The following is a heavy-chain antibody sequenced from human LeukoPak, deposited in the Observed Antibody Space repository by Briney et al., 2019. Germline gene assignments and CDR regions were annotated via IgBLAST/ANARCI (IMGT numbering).Heavy chain of an antibody. V-gene: IGHV3-30*18. D-gene: IGHD4-17*01. CDR2: ISYDGSNK. J-gene: IGHJ4*02. CDR1: RFTFSSYG. Sequence: GGSLRLSCAASRFTFSSYGMHWVRQAPGKGLEWVAVISYDGSNKYYADSVKGRFTISRDNSKNTLYLQMNSLRAEDTAVYYCAKVPHGDYAVDYWGQGTLVTVSS. CDR3: AKVPHGDYAVDY.